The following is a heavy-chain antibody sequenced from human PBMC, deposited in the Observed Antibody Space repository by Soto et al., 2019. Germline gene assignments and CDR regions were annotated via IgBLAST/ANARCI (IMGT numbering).Heavy chain of an antibody. CDR1: GGSISSYY. Sequence: QVQLQESGPGLVKPSETLSLTCTVSGGSISSYYWSWIRQPPGKGLEWIGYIYYSGSTNYNPSLRRPVTISVDTSKNQSSLKLSSVAAADTAVYYCARRYGSCFAYWGQGTLVTVSS. D-gene: IGHD5-18*01. CDR3: ARRYGSCFAY. J-gene: IGHJ4*02. CDR2: IYYSGST. V-gene: IGHV4-59*12.